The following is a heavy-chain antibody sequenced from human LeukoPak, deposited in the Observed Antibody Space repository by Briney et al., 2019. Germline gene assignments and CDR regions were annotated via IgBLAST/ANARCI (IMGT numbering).Heavy chain of an antibody. CDR1: EYSFTGYY. J-gene: IGHJ4*02. CDR2: INPNSGGT. CDR3: ARDIGSWYVYFNY. V-gene: IGHV1-2*02. D-gene: IGHD6-13*01. Sequence: ASVKVSCKASEYSFTGYYMHWVRQAPGQGLAWMGWINPNSGGTNYAQKFQGRVTMTRDTSISTAYMELSRLRSDDTAVYYCARDIGSWYVYFNYWGQGTLVTVSS.